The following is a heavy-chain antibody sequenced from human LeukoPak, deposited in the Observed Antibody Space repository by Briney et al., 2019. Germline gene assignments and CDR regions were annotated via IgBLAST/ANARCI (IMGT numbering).Heavy chain of an antibody. V-gene: IGHV1-2*02. CDR3: ASISEVWSGYYTVHHDY. Sequence: GSVTVSCKSSGYTFTDYYMHWVRQAPGQGLEWMGGINHNSGDTNYAQKFLGRVTMTRDTSISTAYMELSSLTSDDTAVYYCASISEVWSGYYTVHHDYWGQGTLVTVSS. CDR1: GYTFTDYY. CDR2: INHNSGDT. J-gene: IGHJ4*02. D-gene: IGHD3-3*01.